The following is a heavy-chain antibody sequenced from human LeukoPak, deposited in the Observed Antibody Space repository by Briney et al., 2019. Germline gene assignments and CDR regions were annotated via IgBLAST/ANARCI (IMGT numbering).Heavy chain of an antibody. CDR2: IYTSGST. J-gene: IGHJ6*03. CDR1: GGSISSCY. CDR3: ARDRVFHLYYMDV. Sequence: PSETLSLTCTVSGGSISSCYWSWIRQPAGKGLEWIGRIYTSGSTNYNPSLKSRVTMSVDTSKNQFSLKLSSVTAADTAVYYCARDRVFHLYYMDVWGKGTTVTVSS. V-gene: IGHV4-4*07. D-gene: IGHD6-13*01.